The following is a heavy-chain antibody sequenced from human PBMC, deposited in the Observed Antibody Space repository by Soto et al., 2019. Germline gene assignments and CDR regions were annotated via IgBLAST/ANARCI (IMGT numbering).Heavy chain of an antibody. CDR1: GYTFTSYA. CDR3: ARWGAPAGG. D-gene: IGHD1-26*01. V-gene: IGHV1-18*01. J-gene: IGHJ4*02. Sequence: QVQLVQSGAEVKKPGASVKVSCKASGYTFTSYAISWVRQAPGQGLEWMGWISAYNGNTNYAQKLQGRVTMTTDTPTTTAYMERRSLRAEATAVYYCARWGAPAGGWGERTLVTVSS. CDR2: ISAYNGNT.